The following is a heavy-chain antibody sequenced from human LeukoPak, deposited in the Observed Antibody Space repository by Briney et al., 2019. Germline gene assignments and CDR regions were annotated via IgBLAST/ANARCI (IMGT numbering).Heavy chain of an antibody. J-gene: IGHJ4*02. CDR2: ISSSGSTI. Sequence: GRSLRLSCAASGFTFSSYGMHWVRQAPGKGLEWVSYISSSGSTIYYADSVKGRFTISRDNAKNSLYLQMNSLRAEDTAVYYCARPNVYSSSCYYFDYWGQGTLVTVSS. D-gene: IGHD6-13*01. CDR1: GFTFSSYG. V-gene: IGHV3-48*04. CDR3: ARPNVYSSSCYYFDY.